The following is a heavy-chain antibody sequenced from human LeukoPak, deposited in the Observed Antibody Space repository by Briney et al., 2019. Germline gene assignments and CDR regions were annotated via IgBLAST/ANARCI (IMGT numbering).Heavy chain of an antibody. CDR2: ISGSGGST. V-gene: IGHV3-23*01. CDR1: GFTFSSSA. Sequence: GGSLRLSCAASGFTFSSSAMSWVRQAPGKGLEWVSSISGSGGSTYCAASVKGRFTISRDNSKNTLYLQMNSLRAEDTAVYYCAKAPYCSGGSCYGKDYWGQGTLVTVSS. D-gene: IGHD2-15*01. CDR3: AKAPYCSGGSCYGKDY. J-gene: IGHJ4*02.